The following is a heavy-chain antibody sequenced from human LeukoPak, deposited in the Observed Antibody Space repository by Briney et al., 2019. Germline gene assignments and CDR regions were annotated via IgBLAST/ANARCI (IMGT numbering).Heavy chain of an antibody. CDR3: ATELRHQDY. Sequence: ASVKVSCKASGYTFTSYDINWVRQATGQGLEWMGYMNPNSGNTGSAQKFQGRVTMTRDTSISTAYMEPSSLRSEDTAVYYCATELRHQDYWGQGTLVTVSS. CDR1: GYTFTSYD. D-gene: IGHD2-15*01. V-gene: IGHV1-8*01. CDR2: MNPNSGNT. J-gene: IGHJ4*02.